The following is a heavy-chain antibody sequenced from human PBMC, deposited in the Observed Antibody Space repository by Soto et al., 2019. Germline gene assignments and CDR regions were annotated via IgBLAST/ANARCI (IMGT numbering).Heavy chain of an antibody. Sequence: EVQLVESGGGLVQPGGSLKLSCAASGFTFSGSAMRWVRQASGKGLEWVGRIRSKASSYATAYAASVKGRFTISRDDSRNTAYLQMNSLKIEDTAVYYCSSPAYGSASYYYYGMDVWGQGTTVTVSS. V-gene: IGHV3-73*01. CDR1: GFTFSGSA. D-gene: IGHD3-10*01. CDR3: SSPAYGSASYYYYGMDV. CDR2: IRSKASSYAT. J-gene: IGHJ6*02.